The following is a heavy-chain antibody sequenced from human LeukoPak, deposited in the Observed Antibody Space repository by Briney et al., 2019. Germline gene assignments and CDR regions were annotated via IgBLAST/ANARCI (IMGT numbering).Heavy chain of an antibody. CDR3: AREDRGAVGEPGGH. CDR2: IYYSGST. V-gene: IGHV4-39*02. J-gene: IGHJ4*02. D-gene: IGHD1-26*01. Sequence: SETLSLTFSDPRASITSSSYCSGWIRQPPGKGLEWIGSIYYSGSTNYNPSLKSRVTISVDTSKNQFSLKLSSVTAVDTAVYYFAREDRGAVGEPGGHWGQGTLVTVSS. CDR1: RASITSSSYC.